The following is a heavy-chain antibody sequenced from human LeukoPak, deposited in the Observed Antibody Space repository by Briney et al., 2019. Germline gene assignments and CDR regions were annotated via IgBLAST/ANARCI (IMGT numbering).Heavy chain of an antibody. CDR1: GGSFSSSSYY. J-gene: IGHJ4*02. CDR3: ARTPGFGESPDY. CDR2: IYYSGST. V-gene: IGHV4-39*01. D-gene: IGHD3-10*01. Sequence: KPSETLSLTCTVSGGSFSSSSYYWGWIRQHPGKGLEWIGTIYYSGSTYYNPSLKSRVTISVDTSNNQFSLNLNSVTAVDPAVYYCARTPGFGESPDYWGQGTLVTVSS.